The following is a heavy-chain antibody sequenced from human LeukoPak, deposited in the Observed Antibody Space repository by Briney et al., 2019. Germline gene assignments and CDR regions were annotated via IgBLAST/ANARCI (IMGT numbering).Heavy chain of an antibody. V-gene: IGHV4-30-4*08. CDR2: IYYSGST. J-gene: IGHJ4*02. D-gene: IGHD6-13*01. CDR3: ARELAAGPYYFDY. CDR1: GGSISSGDYY. Sequence: PSETLSLTCTVSGGSISSGDYYWSWIRQPPGKGLEWIGYIYYSGSTYYNPSLKSRVTISVDTSKNQFSLKLSSVTAADTAMYYCARELAAGPYYFDYWGQGTLVTVSS.